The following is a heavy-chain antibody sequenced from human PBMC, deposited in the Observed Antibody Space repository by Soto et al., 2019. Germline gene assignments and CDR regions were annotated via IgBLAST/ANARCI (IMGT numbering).Heavy chain of an antibody. D-gene: IGHD2-15*01. CDR1: GGSISSYY. CDR2: IYYSGST. CDR3: ARHLGYCSGGSCYYYYYMDV. Sequence: QVQLQESGPGLVKPSETLSLTCTVSGGSISSYYWSWIRQPPGKGLEWIGYIYYSGSTNYNPSLKSRVTISVDTSKNQFSLKLSSVTAADTAVYYCARHLGYCSGGSCYYYYYMDVWGKGTTVTVSS. J-gene: IGHJ6*03. V-gene: IGHV4-59*08.